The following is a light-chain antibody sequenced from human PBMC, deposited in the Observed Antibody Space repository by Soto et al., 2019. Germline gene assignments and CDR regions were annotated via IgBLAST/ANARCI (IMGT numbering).Light chain of an antibody. J-gene: IGKJ4*01. Sequence: DIVMTQSPDSLAVSLGERAAINCKSSQSVLFTSNNKNYLAWYRQKPGQPPKLLISWASTRESGVPDRFSGSGSGTDFTLTISSLQAEDVAVYYCQQYYSTPLTFGGGTKV. V-gene: IGKV4-1*01. CDR2: WAS. CDR3: QQYYSTPLT. CDR1: QSVLFTSNNKNY.